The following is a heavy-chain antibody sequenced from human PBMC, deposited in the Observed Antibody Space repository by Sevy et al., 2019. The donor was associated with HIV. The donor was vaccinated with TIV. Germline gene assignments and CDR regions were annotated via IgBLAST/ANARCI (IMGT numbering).Heavy chain of an antibody. J-gene: IGHJ5*02. D-gene: IGHD2-15*01. CDR1: GYTFTGYY. V-gene: IGHV1-2*02. CDR2: INPNSGGT. CDR3: ARERVYCSGGSCKPGGWFDP. Sequence: ASVKASCKASGYTFTGYYMHWVRQAPGQGLEWMGWINPNSGGTNYAQKFQGRVTMTRDTSFSTAYLELGRLRSDDTAVYYCARERVYCSGGSCKPGGWFDPWGQGTLVTVSS.